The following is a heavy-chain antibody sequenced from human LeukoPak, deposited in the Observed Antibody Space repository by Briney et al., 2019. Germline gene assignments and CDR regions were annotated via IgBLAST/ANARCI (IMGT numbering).Heavy chain of an antibody. CDR3: AGTYYYDSSGYYLFDY. J-gene: IGHJ4*02. D-gene: IGHD3-22*01. CDR2: INPNSGGT. V-gene: IGHV1-2*02. CDR1: GYTFTGYY. Sequence: ASVKVSCKASGYTFTGYYMHWVRQAPGQGLEWMGWINPNSGGTNYAQKFQGRVTMTRDTSISTAYMELSRLRSDDTAVYYCAGTYYYDSSGYYLFDYGGQRTLVTVSS.